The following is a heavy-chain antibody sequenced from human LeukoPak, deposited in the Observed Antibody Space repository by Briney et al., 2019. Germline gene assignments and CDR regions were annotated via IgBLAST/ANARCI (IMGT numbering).Heavy chain of an antibody. CDR1: GGPFSGYY. Sequence: PSETLSLTCAVYGGPFSGYYWSWIRQPPGKGLEWIGEINHSGSTNYNPSLKSRATISVDTSKNQFSLKLSSVTAADTAVYYCARYYYDSSGPYWGQGTLVTVSS. D-gene: IGHD3-22*01. V-gene: IGHV4-34*01. CDR2: INHSGST. J-gene: IGHJ4*02. CDR3: ARYYYDSSGPY.